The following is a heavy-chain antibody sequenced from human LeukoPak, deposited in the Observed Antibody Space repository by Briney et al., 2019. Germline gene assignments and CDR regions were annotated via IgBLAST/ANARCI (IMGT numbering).Heavy chain of an antibody. Sequence: GVPLRLFCTASIHLFSRYSMNCPRHSPGKAVECLSSISSSSSYIYYADSVKGRFTISRDNAKNSLYLQMNSLRAEDTAVYYCARDYGPFYQLPYYFDYWGQGTLVTVSS. CDR1: IHLFSRYS. D-gene: IGHD2-2*01. V-gene: IGHV3-21*01. CDR2: ISSSSSYI. J-gene: IGHJ4*02. CDR3: ARDYGPFYQLPYYFDY.